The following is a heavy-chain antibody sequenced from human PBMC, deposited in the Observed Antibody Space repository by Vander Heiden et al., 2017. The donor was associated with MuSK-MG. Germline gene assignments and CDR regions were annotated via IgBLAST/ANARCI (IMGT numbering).Heavy chain of an antibody. CDR1: GFTFSDYS. V-gene: IGHV3-11*01. Sequence: QVQLVESGGGLVKPGGSLRLSCAASGFTFSDYSMSWIRQAPGKGREWVSYISSSGSTIYYADSVKGRFTISRDNAKNSLYLQMNSLRAEDTAVYYCARDDYGDYRYYYGMDVWGQGTTVTVSS. J-gene: IGHJ6*02. D-gene: IGHD4-17*01. CDR2: ISSSGSTI. CDR3: ARDDYGDYRYYYGMDV.